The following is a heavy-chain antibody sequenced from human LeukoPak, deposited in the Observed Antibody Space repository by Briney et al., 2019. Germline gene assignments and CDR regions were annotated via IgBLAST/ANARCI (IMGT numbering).Heavy chain of an antibody. Sequence: PGGSLRLSCAASGFIFSNYAKHWVRQAPGKGLEWVTFIRYDGSNKYYAESVKGRFTFSRDNSKNTLYLQMNSLRAEDTAVYYCAKAIHSSSSGVVDYWGQGTLVTVSS. V-gene: IGHV3-30*02. J-gene: IGHJ4*02. CDR3: AKAIHSSSSGVVDY. D-gene: IGHD6-6*01. CDR1: GFIFSNYA. CDR2: IRYDGSNK.